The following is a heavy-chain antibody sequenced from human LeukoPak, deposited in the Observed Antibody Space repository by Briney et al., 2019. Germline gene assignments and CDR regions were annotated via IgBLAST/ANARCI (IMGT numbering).Heavy chain of an antibody. Sequence: GGSLRLSCAASGFTFSSYAMSWVRQAPGTGPEWVSGISGSGESTYYADSVKGRFTISRDNSKNTLYLQMNSLRAEDTAVYYRARTRSCSSTSCYVDYWGQGTLVTVSS. V-gene: IGHV3-23*01. D-gene: IGHD2-2*01. CDR3: ARTRSCSSTSCYVDY. CDR2: ISGSGEST. J-gene: IGHJ4*02. CDR1: GFTFSSYA.